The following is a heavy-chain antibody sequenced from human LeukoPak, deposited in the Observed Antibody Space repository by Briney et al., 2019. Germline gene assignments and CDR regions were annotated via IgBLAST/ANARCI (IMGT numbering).Heavy chain of an antibody. CDR3: AKDTIPTSYYMDV. CDR2: ISGSGGST. V-gene: IGHV3-23*01. D-gene: IGHD5-24*01. CDR1: GFTFSSYA. J-gene: IGHJ6*03. Sequence: GGSLRLSCAASGFTFSSYAMSWVRQAPGKGLEWVSAISGSGGSTYYADSVKGRFTISRDNSKNTLYLQMSSLRAEDTALYYCAKDTIPTSYYMDVWGKGTTVTVSS.